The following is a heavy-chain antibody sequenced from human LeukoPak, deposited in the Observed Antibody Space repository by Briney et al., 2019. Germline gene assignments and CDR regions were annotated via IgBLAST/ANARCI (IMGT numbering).Heavy chain of an antibody. CDR3: HLSYGSGALSNSPSYYFDY. D-gene: IGHD3-10*01. CDR1: GYTFTSYG. J-gene: IGHJ4*02. CDR2: ISAYNGNT. V-gene: IGHV1-18*01. Sequence: GASVKVSCKASGYTFTSYGISWVRQAPGQGLEWMGWISAYNGNTNYAQKLQGRVTMTTDTSTSTAYMELRSLRSDDTAVYYCHLSYGSGALSNSPSYYFDYWGQGTLVTVSS.